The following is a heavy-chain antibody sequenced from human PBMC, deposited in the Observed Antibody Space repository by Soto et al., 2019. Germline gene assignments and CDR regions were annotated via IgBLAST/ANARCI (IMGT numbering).Heavy chain of an antibody. J-gene: IGHJ5*02. CDR1: GFSLSTSGVG. CDR2: IYWNDDK. V-gene: IGHV2-5*01. Sequence: QITLKESGPTLVKPTQTLTLTCTFSGFSLSTSGVGVGWIRQPPGKALEWLALIYWNDDKRYSPSLKSRLTITKDTSKNQVVLTMTNMDPVDTATYHCAHRQSRFSSNGYSIWFDPWGQGTLVTVSS. D-gene: IGHD3-22*01. CDR3: AHRQSRFSSNGYSIWFDP.